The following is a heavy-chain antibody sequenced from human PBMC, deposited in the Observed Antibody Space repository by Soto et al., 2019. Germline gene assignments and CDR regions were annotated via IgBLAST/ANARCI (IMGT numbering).Heavy chain of an antibody. V-gene: IGHV4-34*01. CDR2: INHSGST. CDR3: ARGGKDSSSWHTVSDY. D-gene: IGHD6-13*01. Sequence: SETLSLTCAVYGGSFSGYYWSWIRQPPGKGLEWIGEINHSGSTNHNPSLKSRVTISVDTSKNQFSLKLSSVTAADTAVYYCARGGKDSSSWHTVSDYWGQGTLVTVAS. CDR1: GGSFSGYY. J-gene: IGHJ4*02.